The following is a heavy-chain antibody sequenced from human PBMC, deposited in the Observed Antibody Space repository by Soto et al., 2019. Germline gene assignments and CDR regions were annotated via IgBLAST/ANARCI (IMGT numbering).Heavy chain of an antibody. Sequence: PWGSLRLSCAASGFTFSSYAMHWVRQAPGKGLEWVAVISYDGSNKYYADSVKGRFTISRDNSKNTLYLQMNSLRAEDTAVYYCARDLQRPLTAPFAIWGKGPMVTVAS. J-gene: IGHJ3*02. CDR1: GFTFSSYA. CDR3: ARDLQRPLTAPFAI. CDR2: ISYDGSNK. D-gene: IGHD1-1*01. V-gene: IGHV3-30-3*01.